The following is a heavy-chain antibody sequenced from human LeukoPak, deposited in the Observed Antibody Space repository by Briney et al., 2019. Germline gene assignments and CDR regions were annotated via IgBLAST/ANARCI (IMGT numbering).Heavy chain of an antibody. Sequence: GASLKIYLKGYGYRFTSYWIGWVRQMPGKGLEWMGIIYPGDSDTTYSPSFQGQVTISVDKSISTAYLQWSSLKASDTAMYFSAKGNGFYFDYWGQGTLVTVSS. CDR3: AKGNGFYFDY. D-gene: IGHD3-3*01. CDR2: IYPGDSDT. CDR1: GYRFTSYW. V-gene: IGHV5-51*01. J-gene: IGHJ4*02.